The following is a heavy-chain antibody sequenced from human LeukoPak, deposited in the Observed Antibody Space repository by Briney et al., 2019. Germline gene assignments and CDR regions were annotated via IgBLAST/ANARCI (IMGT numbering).Heavy chain of an antibody. J-gene: IGHJ4*02. V-gene: IGHV3-74*01. CDR3: AREGAAYQDYFDR. CDR1: GFTFTSYW. D-gene: IGHD2-2*01. Sequence: GGSLRLSCAASGFTFTSYWMHWVRQAPGKGLVWVARMDGATSRTSYVDSVNGRFTISRDNVNDILYLQMNSLTPEDTAVYYCAREGAAYQDYFDRWGQGTLVAVSS. CDR2: MDGATSRT.